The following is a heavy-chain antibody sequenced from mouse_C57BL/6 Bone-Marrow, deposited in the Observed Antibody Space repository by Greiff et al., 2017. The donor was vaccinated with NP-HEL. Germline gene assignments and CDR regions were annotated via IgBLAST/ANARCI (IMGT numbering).Heavy chain of an antibody. CDR1: GYTFTSYW. D-gene: IGHD2-3*01. J-gene: IGHJ1*03. CDR3: ARSGWFWYFDV. V-gene: IGHV1-72*01. Sequence: VKLQQPGAELVKPGASVKLSGKASGYTFTSYWMHWVKQRPGRGLEWIGRIDPSSGGTKDNEKFKSKATLTVDKPSSTAYMQLSSLTSEDSAVYYCARSGWFWYFDVWGTGTTVTVSS. CDR2: IDPSSGGT.